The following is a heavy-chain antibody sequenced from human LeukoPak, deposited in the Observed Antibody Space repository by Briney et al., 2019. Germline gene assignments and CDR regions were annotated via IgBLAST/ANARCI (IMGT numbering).Heavy chain of an antibody. D-gene: IGHD3-22*01. CDR3: ARSTYGYYDSSGYYLYYFDY. V-gene: IGHV4-39*01. CDR1: GGSISSSSYY. J-gene: IGHJ4*02. Sequence: PSETLSLTCTVSGGSISSSSYYWGWIRQPPGKGLEWIGSIYYSASTYDNPSRKSRVTISVDTSKNQFSLKLISVTAADTAVYYCARSTYGYYDSSGYYLYYFDYWGQGTLVTVSS. CDR2: IYYSAST.